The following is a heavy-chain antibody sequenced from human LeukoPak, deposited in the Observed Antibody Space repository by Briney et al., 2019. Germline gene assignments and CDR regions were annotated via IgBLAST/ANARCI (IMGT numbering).Heavy chain of an antibody. Sequence: ASETLSLTFTVSGGSISSSYWGWIRQPPGKGLEWIGYIYYSGSTNNNPSLKSRVTISVDTSKNQFSLKLSSVTAADTAVYYCARGYSNYTDYSGQGTPVTASS. CDR2: IYYSGST. CDR1: GGSISSSY. V-gene: IGHV4-59*01. D-gene: IGHD4-11*01. CDR3: ARGYSNYTDY. J-gene: IGHJ4*02.